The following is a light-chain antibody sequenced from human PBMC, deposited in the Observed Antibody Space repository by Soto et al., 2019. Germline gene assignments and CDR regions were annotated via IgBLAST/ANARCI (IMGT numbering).Light chain of an antibody. J-gene: IGLJ3*02. CDR2: EVS. Sequence: QSALTQPASVSGSPGQSITISCTGTSYDVGDYNYVSWYQQLPGKAPKLMISEVSNRPSGISNRFSGSKSGNTASLTISGLEDEDEDDYYCNSTTITSLWVFGAGTKLTVL. V-gene: IGLV2-14*01. CDR1: SYDVGDYNY. CDR3: NSTTITSLWV.